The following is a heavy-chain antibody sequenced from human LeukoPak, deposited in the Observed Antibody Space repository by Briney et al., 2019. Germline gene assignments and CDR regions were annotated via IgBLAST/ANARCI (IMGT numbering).Heavy chain of an antibody. D-gene: IGHD3-3*01. CDR3: ARASDFWSGYFFDY. Sequence: GGSLRLSCAASGFTFSSYAMHWVRQAPGKGLEYVSAISSNGGSTYYANSVRGRFTISRDNSKNTLYLQMGSLRAEDRAVYYCARASDFWSGYFFDYWGQGTLVTVSS. CDR2: ISSNGGST. CDR1: GFTFSSYA. V-gene: IGHV3-64*01. J-gene: IGHJ4*02.